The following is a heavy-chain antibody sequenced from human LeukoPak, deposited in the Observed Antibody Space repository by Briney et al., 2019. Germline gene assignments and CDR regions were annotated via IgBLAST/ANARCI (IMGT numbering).Heavy chain of an antibody. J-gene: IGHJ5*02. Sequence: ASVKVSCKASGYTFTGYYMHWVRQAPGQGLEWMGWINPNSGGTNYAQKFQGRVTMTRDTSISTAYMELSRLRSDDTALYYCARDPGHCSSTSCYIDPWGQGTLVTVSS. V-gene: IGHV1-2*02. CDR1: GYTFTGYY. CDR2: INPNSGGT. D-gene: IGHD2-2*02. CDR3: ARDPGHCSSTSCYIDP.